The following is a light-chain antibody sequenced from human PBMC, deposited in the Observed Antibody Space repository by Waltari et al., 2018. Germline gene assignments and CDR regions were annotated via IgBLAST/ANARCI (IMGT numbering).Light chain of an antibody. J-gene: IGKJ2*01. CDR2: WAS. CDR1: QTVLYSSNNKNY. CDR3: QQYYSSPYT. V-gene: IGKV4-1*01. Sequence: DIVMTQSPDSLAVSLGERATINCKSSQTVLYSSNNKNYLGWYQQKPGQAPKLLFYWASTREAGVPDRFSGSGSGTDFTLTISSLQAEDVAVYYCQQYYSSPYTFGQGTKLEIK.